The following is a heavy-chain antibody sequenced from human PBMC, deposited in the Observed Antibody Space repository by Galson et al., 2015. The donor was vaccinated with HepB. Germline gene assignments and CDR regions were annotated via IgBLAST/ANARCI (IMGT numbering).Heavy chain of an antibody. CDR2: IYPDDSDI. V-gene: IGHV5-51*03. Sequence: QSGAEVKKPGESLKISCKGSGYSFTSYWIGWVRQMPGKGLEWMATIYPDDSDIRYSPSFEGHITISADTSITTAYLQWSSLKASDTAIYYCAVRSGYYLDHWGLGTLVSVSS. CDR1: GYSFTSYW. J-gene: IGHJ4*02. D-gene: IGHD3-3*01. CDR3: AVRSGYYLDH.